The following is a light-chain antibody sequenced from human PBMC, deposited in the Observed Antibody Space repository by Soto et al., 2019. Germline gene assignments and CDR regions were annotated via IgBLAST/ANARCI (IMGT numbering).Light chain of an antibody. J-gene: IGKJ4*01. V-gene: IGKV1-12*01. CDR2: KAS. Sequence: DIQMTQSPSSLSASVGDRVTITCRASQVISSWLVWYQQKPGNAPKLLIYKASTLQTGVPSRFSGSESGTEFTLAICSLQPEDFATFYCQQASSFPFTFGGGTEVLIK. CDR3: QQASSFPFT. CDR1: QVISSW.